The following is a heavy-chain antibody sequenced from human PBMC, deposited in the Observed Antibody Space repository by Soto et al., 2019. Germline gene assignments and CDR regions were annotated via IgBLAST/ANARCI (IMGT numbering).Heavy chain of an antibody. V-gene: IGHV4-59*01. D-gene: IGHD6-13*01. J-gene: IGHJ4*02. CDR3: ARAPPIAAAGVFDY. CDR2: IYYSGST. Sequence: SETLSLTCTVSGGSISSYYWSWIRQPPGKGLEWIGYIYYSGSTNYNPSLKSRVTISVDTSKNQFSLKLSSVTAADTAVYYCARAPPIAAAGVFDYWGQGTRVTVAS. CDR1: GGSISSYY.